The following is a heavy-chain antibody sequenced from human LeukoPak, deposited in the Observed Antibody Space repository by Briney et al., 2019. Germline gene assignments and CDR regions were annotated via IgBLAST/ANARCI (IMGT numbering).Heavy chain of an antibody. V-gene: IGHV4-39*01. CDR2: IYYSGST. J-gene: IGHJ4*02. D-gene: IGHD4-17*01. CDR3: ARGVPYGDYRT. Sequence: SETLSLTCTVSGGSISSSSYYWGWIRQPPGKGLEWIGSIYYSGSTYYNPPLKSRVTISVDTSKNQFSLKLSSVTAADTAVYYCARGVPYGDYRTWSQGTLVTVSS. CDR1: GGSISSSSYY.